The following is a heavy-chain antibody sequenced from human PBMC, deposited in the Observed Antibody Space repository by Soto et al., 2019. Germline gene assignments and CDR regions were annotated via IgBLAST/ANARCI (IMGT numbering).Heavy chain of an antibody. CDR3: ASSRVVTTYFDY. J-gene: IGHJ4*02. CDR1: GGSISRAGYS. V-gene: IGHV4-30-2*06. D-gene: IGHD2-21*02. CDR2: IYNSGGT. Sequence: QLQLQESGSRLVKPSQTLSLTCAVSGGSISRAGYSWSWIRQSPGKGLEWIGYIYNSGGTFYNPSLKSRLTISVDRSKNQLSLQLNSVTAADTAVYYCASSRVVTTYFDYWGQGTLVTVSS.